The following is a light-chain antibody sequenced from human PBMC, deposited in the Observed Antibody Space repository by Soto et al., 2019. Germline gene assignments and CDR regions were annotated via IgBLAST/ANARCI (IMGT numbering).Light chain of an antibody. Sequence: QSVLTQPPSASGTPGQRVTISCSGSSSNIGSNTVNWYQQLPGTAPKLLIYNNNQRPSGVPDRVSGSKSGTSASLAISGLQSEDEADSYCAAWDDSLNGLVFGTGTKLPVL. CDR2: NNN. V-gene: IGLV1-44*01. CDR3: AAWDDSLNGLV. CDR1: SSNIGSNT. J-gene: IGLJ1*01.